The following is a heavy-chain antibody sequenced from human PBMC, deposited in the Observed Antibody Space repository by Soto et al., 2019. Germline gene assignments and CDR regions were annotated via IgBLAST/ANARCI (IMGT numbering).Heavy chain of an antibody. CDR3: AREGSAVAGPDAFDI. CDR2: IIPILGIA. Sequence: GASVKVSCKASGGTFSSYTISWVRQALGQGLEWMGRIIPILGIANYAQKFQGRVTITADKSTSTAYMELSSLRSEDTAVYYCAREGSAVAGPDAFDIWGQGTMVTVSS. V-gene: IGHV1-69*04. D-gene: IGHD6-19*01. CDR1: GGTFSSYT. J-gene: IGHJ3*02.